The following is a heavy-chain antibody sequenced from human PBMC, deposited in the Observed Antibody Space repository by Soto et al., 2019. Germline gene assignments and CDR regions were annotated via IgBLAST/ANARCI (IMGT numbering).Heavy chain of an antibody. CDR2: ISGSGGST. V-gene: IGHV3-23*01. CDR1: GLTFSSYA. D-gene: IGHD4-4*01. CDR3: GRTDSNYAGVDV. J-gene: IGHJ6*02. Sequence: EVQLLESGGGLVQPGGSLRLSCEASGLTFSSYAMSWVRQAPGKGLEWVSTISGSGGSTYYADSVKGRFTISRDNSKNTLYLQMNSLRAEDTAVYYCGRTDSNYAGVDVWGQGTTVTVS.